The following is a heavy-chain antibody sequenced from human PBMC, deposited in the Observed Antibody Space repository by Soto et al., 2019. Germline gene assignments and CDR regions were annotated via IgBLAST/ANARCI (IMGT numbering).Heavy chain of an antibody. J-gene: IGHJ4*02. Sequence: SGGSLRLSCAASGFSFSSFGMHWVRQAPGKGLEWVAIIWYDGSLEYYADSVKGRFTISRDNSKNTLYLQMNSLRVEDTAVYYCAKPSDDFWSGYYHPFDYWGKGTLVTVSS. V-gene: IGHV3-33*03. CDR2: IWYDGSLE. D-gene: IGHD3-3*01. CDR1: GFSFSSFG. CDR3: AKPSDDFWSGYYHPFDY.